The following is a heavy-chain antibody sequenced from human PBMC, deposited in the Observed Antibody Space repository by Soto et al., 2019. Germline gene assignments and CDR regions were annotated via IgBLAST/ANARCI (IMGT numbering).Heavy chain of an antibody. V-gene: IGHV4-34*01. Sequence: SETLSLTCAVYGGSFSGYYWTWIRQSPGKGLEWIGEINHSGSTNYNPSLKSRVTISVDTSKNQFSLKLSSVSAADTAVYFCARRRGRQQLLQRYYNGMDVCGQGPTVTVSS. CDR3: ARRRGRQQLLQRYYNGMDV. D-gene: IGHD6-13*01. J-gene: IGHJ6*02. CDR1: GGSFSGYY. CDR2: INHSGST.